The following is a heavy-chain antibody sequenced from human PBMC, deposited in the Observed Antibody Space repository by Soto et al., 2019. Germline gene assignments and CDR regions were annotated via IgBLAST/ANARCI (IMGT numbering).Heavy chain of an antibody. V-gene: IGHV4-59*01. D-gene: IGHD6-6*01. J-gene: IGHJ4*02. CDR3: AKAVTIAARDY. Sequence: SETLSLTCTVSGGSISSYYWSWIRQPPGKGLEWIGYIYYSGSTNYNPSLKSRVTISVDTSKNQFSLKLSSVTAADTAVYYCAKAVTIAARDYWGQGTLVTVSS. CDR2: IYYSGST. CDR1: GGSISSYY.